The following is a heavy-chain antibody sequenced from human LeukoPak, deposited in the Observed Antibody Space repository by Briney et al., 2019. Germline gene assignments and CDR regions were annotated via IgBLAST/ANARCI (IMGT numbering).Heavy chain of an antibody. CDR3: ARLGVGYNFGYPYYYYMDV. D-gene: IGHD5-18*01. CDR1: GVSISSSSNY. CDR2: IYYSGST. V-gene: IGHV4-39*01. Sequence: PSETLSLTCTVSGVSISSSSNYWGWIRQPPGKGLEWIGHIYYSGSTYYNASLKSRVTISVDTSKNQFSHELRSVTAADTAVYYCARLGVGYNFGYPYYYYMDVWGKGTTVTVSS. J-gene: IGHJ6*03.